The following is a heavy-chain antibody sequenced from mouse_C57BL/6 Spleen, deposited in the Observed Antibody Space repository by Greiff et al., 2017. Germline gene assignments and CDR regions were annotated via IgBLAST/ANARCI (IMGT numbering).Heavy chain of an antibody. CDR3: ARDGYSNYGNAY. CDR1: GFTFSSYA. CDR2: ISDGGSYT. D-gene: IGHD2-5*01. V-gene: IGHV5-4*01. Sequence: EVMLVESGGGLVKPGGSLKLSCAASGFTFSSYAMSWVRQTPEKRLEWVATISDGGSYTYYPDNVKGRFTISRDNAKNNLYLQMSHLKSEDTAMYYCARDGYSNYGNAYWGQGTLVTVSA. J-gene: IGHJ3*01.